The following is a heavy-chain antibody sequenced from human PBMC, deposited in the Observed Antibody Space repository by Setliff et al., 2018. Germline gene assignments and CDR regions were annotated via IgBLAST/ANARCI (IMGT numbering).Heavy chain of an antibody. Sequence: SETLSLTCNVSGGSISSGVYYWGWIRQPPGKGLEWIGRIYSGGTTYYNSSLKSRVTISVDTSKSQFSLRLNSVTAADTAVYYCARTGTYRYFDYWGRGTLVTVSS. J-gene: IGHJ4*02. CDR2: IYSGGTT. D-gene: IGHD1-1*01. CDR3: ARTGTYRYFDY. V-gene: IGHV4-39*01. CDR1: GGSISSGVYY.